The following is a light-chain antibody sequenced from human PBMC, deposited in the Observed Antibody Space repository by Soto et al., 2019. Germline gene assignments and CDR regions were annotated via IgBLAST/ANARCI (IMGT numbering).Light chain of an antibody. V-gene: IGKV3-15*01. CDR1: QSVSQSVSSK. CDR3: QQYNNWPPIT. J-gene: IGKJ5*01. Sequence: EIVMTQSPATLSVSPGERVTLSCRASQSVSQSVSSKLAWYQHKPGRAPRLLIYGASTRATGIPARFSGSGSGTEFTLTISSLQSEDFAVYYCQQYNNWPPITFGQGTRLEIK. CDR2: GAS.